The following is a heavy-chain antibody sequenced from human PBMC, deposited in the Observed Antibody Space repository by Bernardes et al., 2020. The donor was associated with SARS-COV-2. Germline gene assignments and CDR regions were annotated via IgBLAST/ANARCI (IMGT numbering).Heavy chain of an antibody. CDR3: ARRGYQLLYVDP. CDR1: GGSISSVDYY. V-gene: IGHV4-30-4*01. CDR2: IYYSGST. Sequence: SETLSLTCTVSGGSISSVDYYWSWLRQPPGKGLEWIGYIYYSGSTYYNPSLKSRVTISVDTSKNQFSLKLSSVTAADTAVYYCARRGYQLLYVDPWGQGTLVTVSS. J-gene: IGHJ5*02. D-gene: IGHD2-2*02.